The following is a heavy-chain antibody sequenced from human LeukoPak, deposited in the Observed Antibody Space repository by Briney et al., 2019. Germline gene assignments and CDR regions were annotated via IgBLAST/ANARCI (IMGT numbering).Heavy chain of an antibody. CDR3: ARLKGC. CDR2: INTEGSST. J-gene: IGHJ4*02. Sequence: RRSLRLSCAASGFTFSSDWMHWVRQAPGKGLEWVSRINTEGSSTDYADSVKGRFTISRDNAKNTLYLQMNSLRVEDTAVYYCARLKGCWGQGTLVTVSS. V-gene: IGHV3-74*01. CDR1: GFTFSSDW. D-gene: IGHD6-19*01.